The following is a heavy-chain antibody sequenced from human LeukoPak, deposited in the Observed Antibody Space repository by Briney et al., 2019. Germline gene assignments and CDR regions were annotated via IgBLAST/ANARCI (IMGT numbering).Heavy chain of an antibody. CDR3: ARSPYCRSMSCPYWFDP. CDR1: GYTFTSYD. V-gene: IGHV1-8*01. CDR2: MNPNSGNT. D-gene: IGHD2-2*01. J-gene: IGHJ5*02. Sequence: GASVKVSCKASGYTFTSYDINWVRQATGQGLEWMGWMNPNSGNTGYAQKFQGRVTMTRSTSISTAYMELSSLRSEDTAVYYCARSPYCRSMSCPYWFDPWGQGTLVTVSS.